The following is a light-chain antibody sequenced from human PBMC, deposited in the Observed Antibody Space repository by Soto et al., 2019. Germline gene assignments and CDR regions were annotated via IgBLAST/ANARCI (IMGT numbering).Light chain of an antibody. CDR2: KAS. CDR3: LQDYNYPRT. CDR1: QSISSW. V-gene: IGKV1-5*03. J-gene: IGKJ1*01. Sequence: DIQMTQSPSTLSASVGDRVTITCRASQSISSWLSWYQQKPVKAPKLLIYKASSLESGVPSRFSGSGSGTEFTLTISSLQPDDFATYYCLQDYNYPRTFGQGTKVDIK.